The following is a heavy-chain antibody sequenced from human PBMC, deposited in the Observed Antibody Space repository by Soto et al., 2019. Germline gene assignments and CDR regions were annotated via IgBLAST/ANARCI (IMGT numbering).Heavy chain of an antibody. CDR3: RGYHYSFGLDV. CDR2: STNKANSYTT. J-gene: IGHJ6*02. CDR1: GLSFSDHY. Sequence: EVQLVDSGGALVQPGGSLRLSCAASGLSFSDHYMGWVRQAPGKGLEWVGRSTNKANSYTTDYAASVKGRFTISRDDSKNSLFLQMNSLKTEDTAVYYCRGYHYSFGLDVWGQGTTVTVSS. V-gene: IGHV3-72*01.